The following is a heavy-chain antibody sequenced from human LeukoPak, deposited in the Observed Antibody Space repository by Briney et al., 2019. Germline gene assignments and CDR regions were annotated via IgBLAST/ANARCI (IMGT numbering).Heavy chain of an antibody. V-gene: IGHV3-23*01. CDR3: AKEWRFSSSWYQYYFDY. J-gene: IGHJ4*02. Sequence: GGSLRLSCAASGFTVSSYAMSWVRQAPGKGLEWISAIGGSGGSKYYADSVKGRFTISRDTSTNTLYLQLNSLRVDDTAVYFCAKEWRFSSSWYQYYFDYWGQGTLVTVSS. D-gene: IGHD6-13*01. CDR2: IGGSGGSK. CDR1: GFTVSSYA.